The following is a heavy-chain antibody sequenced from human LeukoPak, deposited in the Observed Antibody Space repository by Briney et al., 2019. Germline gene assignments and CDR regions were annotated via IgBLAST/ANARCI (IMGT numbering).Heavy chain of an antibody. Sequence: GGSLRLSCAASGFTFSSSSMNWVRQAPGKGLEWVSSITSSSSYIYYADSMKGRFTISRDNAKNSLYLQMNSLRAEDTAVYYCAGSSWPTNWFDPWGQGTLVTVSS. CDR3: AGSSWPTNWFDP. D-gene: IGHD6-13*01. V-gene: IGHV3-21*01. CDR1: GFTFSSSS. CDR2: ITSSSSYI. J-gene: IGHJ5*02.